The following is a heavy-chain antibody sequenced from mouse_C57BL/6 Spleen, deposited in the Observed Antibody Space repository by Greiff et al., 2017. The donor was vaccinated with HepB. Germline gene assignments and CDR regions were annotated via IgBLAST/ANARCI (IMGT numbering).Heavy chain of an antibody. D-gene: IGHD2-3*01. Sequence: QVQLQQPGAELVRPGSSVKLSCKASGYTFTSYWMDWVKQRPGQGLEWIGNIYPSDSETHYNQKFKDKATLTVDKSSSTAYMQLSSLTSEDSAVYYCARWDDGYYENAMDYWGQGTSVTVSS. V-gene: IGHV1-61*01. CDR2: IYPSDSET. CDR3: ARWDDGYYENAMDY. J-gene: IGHJ4*01. CDR1: GYTFTSYW.